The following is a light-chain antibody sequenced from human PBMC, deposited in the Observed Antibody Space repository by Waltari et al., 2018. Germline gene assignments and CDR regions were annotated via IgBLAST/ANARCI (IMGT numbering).Light chain of an antibody. CDR1: GGINVAGYH. V-gene: IGLV5-45*01. CDR2: YKSDSDK. J-gene: IGLJ2*01. Sequence: PMLTQPASLSASPGASASLTCTFNGGINVAGYHIHWYHQKAGSPPRYLLTYKSDSDKGQGSGGPSRFSGSKDASANTGILRISGLQSEDEADYFCAIGHSSGILFGGGTRLTVL. CDR3: AIGHSSGIL.